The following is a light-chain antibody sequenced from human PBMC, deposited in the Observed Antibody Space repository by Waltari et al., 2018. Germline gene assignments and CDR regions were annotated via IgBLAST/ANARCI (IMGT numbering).Light chain of an antibody. CDR1: QSVLYSSNNNNY. Sequence: DIVMTQSPDSLAVSLGERATINCKSSQSVLYSSNNNNYLAWYQQIPGQPPKLLIYWASTRESGVPDRFSGRGSGTDFTLTISSLQAEDVAVYYCQQYYSPPWTFGQGTKVEIK. J-gene: IGKJ1*01. CDR2: WAS. CDR3: QQYYSPPWT. V-gene: IGKV4-1*01.